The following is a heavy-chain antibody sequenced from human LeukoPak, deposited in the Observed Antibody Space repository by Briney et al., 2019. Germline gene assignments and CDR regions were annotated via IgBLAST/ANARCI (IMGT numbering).Heavy chain of an antibody. V-gene: IGHV3-21*01. D-gene: IGHD6-19*01. CDR3: ARGVSSGQPYYFDY. CDR1: GFIFSSYT. J-gene: IGHJ4*02. CDR2: ISSSSSYI. Sequence: GGPLRLSCAASGFIFSSYTMNWVRQAPGKGLEWVSSISSSSSYIYYADSVKGRFTISRDNAKNSLYLQMSSLSAEDTAVYYCARGVSSGQPYYFDYWGQGTLVTVSS.